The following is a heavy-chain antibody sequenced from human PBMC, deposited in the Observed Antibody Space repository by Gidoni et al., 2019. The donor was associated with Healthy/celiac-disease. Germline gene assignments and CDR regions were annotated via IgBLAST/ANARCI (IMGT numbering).Heavy chain of an antibody. V-gene: IGHV3-23*01. J-gene: IGHJ6*02. CDR1: GFTFSSYA. Sequence: EVQLLESGGGLVQPGGSLRLSCAASGFTFSSYAMSWVRQAPGKGLEWVSAISGSGGSTYYADSVKGRFTISRDNSKNTLYLQMNSLRAEDTAVYYCAKDRRRITILKLPGHGMDVWGQGTTVTVSS. CDR2: ISGSGGST. D-gene: IGHD3-9*01. CDR3: AKDRRRITILKLPGHGMDV.